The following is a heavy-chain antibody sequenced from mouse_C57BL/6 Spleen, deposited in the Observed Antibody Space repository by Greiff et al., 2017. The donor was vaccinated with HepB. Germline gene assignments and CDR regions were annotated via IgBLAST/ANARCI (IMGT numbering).Heavy chain of an antibody. CDR2: IDPETGGT. Sequence: VQLQQSGAELVRPGASVTLSCKASGYTFTDYEMHWVKQTPVHGLEWIGAIDPETGGTAYNQKFKGKAILTADKSSSTAYMELRSLTSEDSAVYYCTRLDFITTLGNFDYWGQGTTLTVSS. V-gene: IGHV1-15*01. J-gene: IGHJ2*01. CDR3: TRLDFITTLGNFDY. D-gene: IGHD1-1*01. CDR1: GYTFTDYE.